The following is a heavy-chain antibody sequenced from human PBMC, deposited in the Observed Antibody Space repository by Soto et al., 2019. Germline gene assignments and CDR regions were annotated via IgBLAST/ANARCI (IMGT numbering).Heavy chain of an antibody. J-gene: IGHJ4*02. CDR3: AKDRVNYGDPFDY. CDR1: GFTFSNYG. V-gene: IGHV3-30*18. CDR2: ISYDGSNK. D-gene: IGHD4-17*01. Sequence: GGSLRLSCAASGFTFSNYGIHWVRQAPGKGLEWVAVISYDGSNKYYADSVKGRFTISRDNSRNTLYLQMNSPRAEDTAVYYCAKDRVNYGDPFDYWGQGTLVTVSS.